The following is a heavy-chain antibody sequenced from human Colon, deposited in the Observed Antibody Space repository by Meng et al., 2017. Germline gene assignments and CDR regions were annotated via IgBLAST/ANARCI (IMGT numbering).Heavy chain of an antibody. CDR2: ISYDGSNK. CDR1: GFTFSSYA. D-gene: IGHD1-1*01. CDR3: ARDPLEKHQRGYFDY. J-gene: IGHJ4*02. V-gene: IGHV3-30*01. Sequence: GESLKISCAASGFTFSSYAMHLVRQAPGKGLEWVAVISYDGSNKYNADSVKGRFTISRDNSKNTLYLQMNSLRAEDTAVYYCARDPLEKHQRGYFDYWGQGTLVTVSS.